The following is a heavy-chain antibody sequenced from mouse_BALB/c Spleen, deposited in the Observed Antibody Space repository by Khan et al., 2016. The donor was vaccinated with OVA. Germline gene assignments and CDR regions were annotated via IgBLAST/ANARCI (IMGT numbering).Heavy chain of an antibody. J-gene: IGHJ4*01. D-gene: IGHD1-1*01. CDR3: ARKNYYRDAMNY. CDR2: IPYSGNT. CDR1: GYSFTSGSV. V-gene: IGHV3-2*02. Sequence: EVQLVESGPGLVKPSQSLSLTCTVSGYSFTSGSVWYWIRQFPGNQLEWMGFIPYSGNTSYNPSLRSRISITRDTSKNPFFLQLSSVTTEDTATYDSARKNYYRDAMNYWGQGTPVTVSA.